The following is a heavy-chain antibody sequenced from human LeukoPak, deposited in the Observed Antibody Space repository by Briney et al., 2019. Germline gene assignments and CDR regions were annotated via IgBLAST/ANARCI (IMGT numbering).Heavy chain of an antibody. V-gene: IGHV1-8*01. D-gene: IGHD6-25*01. CDR1: GYTFTSYD. CDR3: ARGNRLYISSGSSLAFDI. Sequence: GASVKVSCKASGYTFTSYDINWVRQATGQGLEWMGWINPISGYTGYAQKFQGRVAMTGDTSISTAYLELSSLRSEDAAVYYCARGNRLYISSGSSLAFDIWGQGTMVTVSS. CDR2: INPISGYT. J-gene: IGHJ3*02.